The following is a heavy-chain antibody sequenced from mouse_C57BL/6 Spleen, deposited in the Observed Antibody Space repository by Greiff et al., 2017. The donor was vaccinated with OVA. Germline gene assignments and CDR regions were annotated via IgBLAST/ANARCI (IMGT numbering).Heavy chain of an antibody. V-gene: IGHV14-4*01. CDR2: IDPENGDT. D-gene: IGHD1-1*01. CDR1: GFNIKDDY. Sequence: EVQLQQSGAELVRPGASVKLSCTASGFNIKDDYMHWVKQRPEQGLEWIGWIDPENGDTEYASKFQGKATITADTSSNTAYLQLSSLTSEDTAVYYCTRGGGFIRDYWGQGTTLTVSS. J-gene: IGHJ2*01. CDR3: TRGGGFIRDY.